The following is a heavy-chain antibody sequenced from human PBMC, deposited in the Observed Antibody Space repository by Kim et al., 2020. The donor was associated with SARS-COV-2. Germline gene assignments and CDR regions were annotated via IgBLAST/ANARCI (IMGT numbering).Heavy chain of an antibody. CDR2: ISYDGSNK. D-gene: IGHD3-22*01. CDR3: AKGGRGSGYYYGLDY. Sequence: GGSLRLSCAASGFTFSSYGMHWVRQAPGKGLEWVAVISYDGSNKYYADSVKGRFTISRDNSKNTLYLQMNSLRAEDTAVYYCAKGGRGSGYYYGLDYWGQGTLVTVSS. J-gene: IGHJ4*02. CDR1: GFTFSSYG. V-gene: IGHV3-30*18.